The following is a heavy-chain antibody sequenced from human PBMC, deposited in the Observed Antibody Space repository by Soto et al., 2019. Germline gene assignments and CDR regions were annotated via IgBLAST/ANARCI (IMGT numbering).Heavy chain of an antibody. CDR1: GGSISSYY. Sequence: QVQLQESGPGLVKPSETLSLTCTVSGGSISSYYWSWIRQPPGKGLEWIGYIYYSGSTNYNPSLKSRVTIAVDTSKNQFSLKLSSVTAADTAVYYCARVLMSSSQRKDDAFDIWGQGTMVTVSS. CDR3: ARVLMSSSQRKDDAFDI. J-gene: IGHJ3*02. D-gene: IGHD6-13*01. V-gene: IGHV4-59*01. CDR2: IYYSGST.